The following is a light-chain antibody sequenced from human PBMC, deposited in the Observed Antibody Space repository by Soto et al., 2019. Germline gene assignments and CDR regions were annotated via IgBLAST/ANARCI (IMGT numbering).Light chain of an antibody. CDR1: SSDVGSYNL. CDR3: CSYAGGRV. CDR2: EGS. J-gene: IGLJ2*01. V-gene: IGLV2-23*01. Sequence: QSVLTQPASVSGSPGQSITISCTGTSSDVGSYNLVSWYQQHPGKAPKRMIYEGSKRPSGVSNRFSGSKSGNTASLTISGLQAEDEADYYCCSYAGGRVFGGGTKVTVL.